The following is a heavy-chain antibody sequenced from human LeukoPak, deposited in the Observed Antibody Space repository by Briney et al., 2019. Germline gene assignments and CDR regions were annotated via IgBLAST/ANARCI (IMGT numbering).Heavy chain of an antibody. CDR1: GFTFISYW. CDR3: AKAAADYFDY. V-gene: IGHV3-7*01. D-gene: IGHD6-13*01. CDR2: IKQDGSEK. J-gene: IGHJ4*02. Sequence: GGSLRLSCAASGFTFISYWLTWVRQAPGKGLEWVANIKQDGSEKYYVGSVKGRFTISRDNAKNSLYLQMNSLRAEDTAVYYCAKAAADYFDYWGQGTLVTVSS.